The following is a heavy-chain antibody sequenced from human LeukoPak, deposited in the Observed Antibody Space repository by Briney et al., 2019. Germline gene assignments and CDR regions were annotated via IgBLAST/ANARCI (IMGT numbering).Heavy chain of an antibody. CDR2: ISGSGGST. V-gene: IGHV3-23*01. J-gene: IGHJ3*02. D-gene: IGHD4-17*01. Sequence: GGSLRLSCAASGFTFSSYAMSWVRQAPGKGLEWVSAISGSGGSTYYADSVKGRFTISRDNSKNTLYLQMNSLRAEDTAVYYCAKDLFFQAYGDYWGKSDAFDIWGQGTMVTVSS. CDR3: AKDLFFQAYGDYWGKSDAFDI. CDR1: GFTFSSYA.